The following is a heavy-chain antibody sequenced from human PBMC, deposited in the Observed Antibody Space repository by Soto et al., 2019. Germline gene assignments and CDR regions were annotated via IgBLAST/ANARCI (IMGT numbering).Heavy chain of an antibody. J-gene: IGHJ6*02. CDR3: ARGGSISGRGYLYRMDG. CDR1: GYSFTSYD. V-gene: IGHV1-8*01. Sequence: QVQLVQSGAEVKKPGASVRVSCKASGYSFTSYDINWVRQATGQGLEWMGWMNPDSGNTGFAQKLQGRGTVIRTTSISTSDMELSSLRYEDTAVYYCARGGSISGRGYLYRMDGWGQGTTVTVTS. CDR2: MNPDSGNT. D-gene: IGHD6-6*01.